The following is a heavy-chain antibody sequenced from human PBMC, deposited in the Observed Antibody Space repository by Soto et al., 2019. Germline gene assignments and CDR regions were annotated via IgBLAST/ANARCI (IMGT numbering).Heavy chain of an antibody. CDR1: GGTFSSYA. CDR2: IIPIFGTA. D-gene: IGHD3-22*01. Sequence: ALVKVSCKASGGTFSSYAISWVRQAPGQGLEWMGGIIPIFGTANYAQKFQGRVTITADESTSTAYMELSSLRSEDTAVYYCARDRGAGVVVYDAFDIWGQGTMVTVSS. J-gene: IGHJ3*02. V-gene: IGHV1-69*13. CDR3: ARDRGAGVVVYDAFDI.